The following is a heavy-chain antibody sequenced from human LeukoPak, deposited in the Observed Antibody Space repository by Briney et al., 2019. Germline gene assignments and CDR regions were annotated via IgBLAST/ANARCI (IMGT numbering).Heavy chain of an antibody. Sequence: KPGGSLRLSCAASGFSFSSYSMHWVRQAPGKGLEWVSSISSSSSHIYYADSVKGRFTISRDNAKNSLYLQMNSLRAEDTAVYYCARELLRYFDWISHDAFDIWGQGTMVTVSS. D-gene: IGHD3-9*01. CDR3: ARELLRYFDWISHDAFDI. J-gene: IGHJ3*02. CDR1: GFSFSSYS. V-gene: IGHV3-21*01. CDR2: ISSSSSHI.